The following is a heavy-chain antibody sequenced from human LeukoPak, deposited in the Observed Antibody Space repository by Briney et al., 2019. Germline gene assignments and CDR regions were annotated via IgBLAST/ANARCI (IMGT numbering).Heavy chain of an antibody. CDR3: ARTIAGYSYGYYYYYYMDV. J-gene: IGHJ6*03. CDR2: IYYSGST. Sequence: SETLSLTCTVSGGSISSSSYYWSWIRQPPGKGLEWIGYIYYSGSTNYNPSLKSRVTISVDTSKNQFSLKLSSVTAADTAVYYCARTIAGYSYGYYYYYYMDVWGKGTTVTVSS. V-gene: IGHV4-61*01. D-gene: IGHD5-18*01. CDR1: GGSISSSSYY.